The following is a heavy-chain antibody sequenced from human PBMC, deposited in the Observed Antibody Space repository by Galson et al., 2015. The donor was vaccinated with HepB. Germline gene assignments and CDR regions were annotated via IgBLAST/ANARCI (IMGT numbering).Heavy chain of an antibody. V-gene: IGHV3-30*04. J-gene: IGHJ4*02. CDR2: ISYDGSNK. CDR1: GFTFSSYA. D-gene: IGHD5-18*01. Sequence: SLRLSCAAFGFTFSSYAMHWVRQAPGKGLEWVAVISYDGSNKYYADFVKGRFTISRDNSKNTIYLQMTSLRSEDTAVYYCSRAPGYNYGDLWGQGTPVIVSS. CDR3: SRAPGYNYGDL.